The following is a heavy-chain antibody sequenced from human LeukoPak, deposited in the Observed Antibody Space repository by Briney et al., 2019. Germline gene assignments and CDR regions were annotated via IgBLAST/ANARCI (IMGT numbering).Heavy chain of an antibody. Sequence: GGSLRLSCAASGFTFSDYYMSWIRQAPGKGLEWVSYISSSGSTIYYADSVKGRFTISRDNSKNTLYLQMNSLRAEDTAVYYCAKDLRLLTIVVVPAATDYWGQGTLVTVSS. CDR3: AKDLRLLTIVVVPAATDY. CDR2: ISSSGSTI. V-gene: IGHV3-11*04. CDR1: GFTFSDYY. D-gene: IGHD2-2*01. J-gene: IGHJ4*02.